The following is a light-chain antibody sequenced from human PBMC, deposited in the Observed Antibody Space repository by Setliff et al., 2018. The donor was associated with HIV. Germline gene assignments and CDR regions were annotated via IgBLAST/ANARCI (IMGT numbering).Light chain of an antibody. Sequence: QSVLTQPPSGSGSLGQSVTISCTGTSSDVGGFIRVSWYQQPPRTAPKLMIYDVNNRPSGVPDRFSGSKYGNTASLTISRLQAEDEADYYCSSYTSTNTWVFGTGTKV. CDR3: SSYTSTNTWV. J-gene: IGLJ1*01. V-gene: IGLV2-18*02. CDR2: DVN. CDR1: SSDVGGFIR.